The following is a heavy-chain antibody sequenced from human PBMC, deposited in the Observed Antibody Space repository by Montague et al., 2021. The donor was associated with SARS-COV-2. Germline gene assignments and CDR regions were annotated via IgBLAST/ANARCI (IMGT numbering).Heavy chain of an antibody. CDR2: IYTSGST. J-gene: IGHJ5*02. D-gene: IGHD3-3*01. Sequence: TLSLTCTVSGGSISSGSYYWSWIRQPAGKGLEWIGRIYTSGSTNYNPSLKSRVTISVDTSKNQFSLKLSSVTAADTAVYYCARENVGTIFGVVIIHNNWFDPWGQGTLVTVSS. V-gene: IGHV4-61*02. CDR3: ARENVGTIFGVVIIHNNWFDP. CDR1: GGSISSGSYY.